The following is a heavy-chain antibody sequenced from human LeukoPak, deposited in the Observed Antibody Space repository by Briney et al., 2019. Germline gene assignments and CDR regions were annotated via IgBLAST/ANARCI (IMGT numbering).Heavy chain of an antibody. CDR3: ARRAGEYSHPYDY. Sequence: GGSLRLSCTVSGFTVSINSMSWVRQAPGKGLEWVSFIYSGGNAHYSDSVKGRFTISRDNSKNTLYLQMNSLRAEDTAVYYCARRAGEYSHPYDYWGQGTLVTVSS. CDR1: GFTVSINS. J-gene: IGHJ4*02. CDR2: IYSGGNA. V-gene: IGHV3-53*01. D-gene: IGHD2/OR15-2a*01.